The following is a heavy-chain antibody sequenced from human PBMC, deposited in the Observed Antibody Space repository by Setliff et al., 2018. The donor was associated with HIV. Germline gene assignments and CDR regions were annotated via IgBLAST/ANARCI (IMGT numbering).Heavy chain of an antibody. V-gene: IGHV1-69*06. CDR1: GDTFSNYA. CDR3: ARVFCYSAGSYSLDY. Sequence: SVKVSCKASGDTFSNYAISWVRQAPGQGLEWMGGIIPIFGTANYAQKFEGRVTITADKSTSTAYMEVNSLRFEDTAVYYCARVFCYSAGSYSLDYWGQETLVTSLL. J-gene: IGHJ4*01. CDR2: IIPIFGTA. D-gene: IGHD3-10*01.